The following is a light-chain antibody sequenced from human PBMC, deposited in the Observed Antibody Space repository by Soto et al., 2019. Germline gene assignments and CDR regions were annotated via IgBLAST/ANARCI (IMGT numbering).Light chain of an antibody. J-gene: IGKJ4*01. V-gene: IGKV3-15*01. Sequence: EIVMTQSPATLSVSPGERATLSCRASQSVNSMLAWYQQKPGQAPRLLIYGASTRATGIPARFRGSGSGTEFTLTISSLQSEDFAVYYCQKYNEWPLTFGGGTKVDIK. CDR3: QKYNEWPLT. CDR2: GAS. CDR1: QSVNSM.